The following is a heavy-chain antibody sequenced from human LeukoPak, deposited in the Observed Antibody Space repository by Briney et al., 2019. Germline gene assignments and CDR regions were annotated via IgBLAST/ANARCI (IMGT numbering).Heavy chain of an antibody. V-gene: IGHV3-49*04. CDR1: GFTFGHYA. CDR3: TTAMVVTAILYFQH. D-gene: IGHD2-21*02. CDR2: IRSQAYGGTI. J-gene: IGHJ1*01. Sequence: GRSLRLSCTGSGFTFGHYALAWVRRAPGKGLEWLGFIRSQAYGGTIEYAASVKGRFSISRDNSKSIADLQINSLKTEDTAVYYCTTAMVVTAILYFQHWGQGTLVTVSS.